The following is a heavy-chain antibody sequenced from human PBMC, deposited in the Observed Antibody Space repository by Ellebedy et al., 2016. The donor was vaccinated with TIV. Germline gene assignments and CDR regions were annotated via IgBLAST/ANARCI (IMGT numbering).Heavy chain of an antibody. Sequence: SETLSLXCTVSGGSISSSYWSWIRQPPGKGLEWIAYISYSGSTDYNPSLKSRVTISLDTSKNQFSLKLSSVTAADTAVYYCARTRRIDSSGPYFDCWGQGTLVSASS. CDR2: ISYSGST. CDR3: ARTRRIDSSGPYFDC. V-gene: IGHV4-59*08. CDR1: GGSISSSY. D-gene: IGHD6-19*01. J-gene: IGHJ4*02.